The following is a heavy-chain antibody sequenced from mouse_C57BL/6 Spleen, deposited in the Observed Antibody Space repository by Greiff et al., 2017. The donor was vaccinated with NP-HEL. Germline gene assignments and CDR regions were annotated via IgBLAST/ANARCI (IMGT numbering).Heavy chain of an antibody. CDR2: INYDGSST. V-gene: IGHV5-16*01. CDR3: ARVYYGSSSYWYFDV. Sequence: EVQVVESEGGLVQPGSSMKLSCTASGFTFSDYYMAWVRQVPEKGLEWVAHINYDGSSTYYLDSLKSRFIISRDNAKNILYLQMSSLKSEDTATYYCARVYYGSSSYWYFDVWGTGTTVTVSS. CDR1: GFTFSDYY. D-gene: IGHD1-1*01. J-gene: IGHJ1*03.